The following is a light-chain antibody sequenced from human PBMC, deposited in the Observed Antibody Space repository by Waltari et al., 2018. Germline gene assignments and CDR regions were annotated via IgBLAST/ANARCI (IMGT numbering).Light chain of an antibody. CDR2: DAF. J-gene: IGKJ2*01. Sequence: EIVLTQSPATLSLSPGERATLSCRASQSVSSYLAWYQQKRGQAPSLLIFDAFNRATGIPARFSGSWSGADFTLTISSLEPEDFAVYYCQQRSNWPWTFGQGTKLEI. V-gene: IGKV3-11*01. CDR3: QQRSNWPWT. CDR1: QSVSSY.